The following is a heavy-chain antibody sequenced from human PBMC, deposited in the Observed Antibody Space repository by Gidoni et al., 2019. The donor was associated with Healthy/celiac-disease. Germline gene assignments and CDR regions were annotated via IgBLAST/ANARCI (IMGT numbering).Heavy chain of an antibody. V-gene: IGHV3-30-3*01. J-gene: IGHJ4*02. D-gene: IGHD3-10*01. Sequence: QVQLVESGGGVVQPGRSLRLSGADSGCTFSSYAMHWVRQAPGKGLEWVAVISYDGSNKYYADSVKGRFTISRDNSKNTLYLQMNSLRAEDTAVYYCARDRKGLWLGEIDYWGQGTLVTVSS. CDR3: ARDRKGLWLGEIDY. CDR2: ISYDGSNK. CDR1: GCTFSSYA.